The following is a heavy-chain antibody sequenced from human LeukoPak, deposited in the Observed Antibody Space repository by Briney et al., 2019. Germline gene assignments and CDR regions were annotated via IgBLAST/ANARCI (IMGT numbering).Heavy chain of an antibody. D-gene: IGHD4/OR15-4a*01. CDR3: AYGGHWDGYFDY. CDR2: IYYSGST. V-gene: IGHV4-59*01. Sequence: SETLSLTCTVSGGSISSYYWSWIRQPPGKGLEWIGYIYYSGSTNYNPSLKSRVTISVDTSKNQFSLKLSSVTAADTAVYYCAYGGHWDGYFDYWGQGTLVTVSS. J-gene: IGHJ4*02. CDR1: GGSISSYY.